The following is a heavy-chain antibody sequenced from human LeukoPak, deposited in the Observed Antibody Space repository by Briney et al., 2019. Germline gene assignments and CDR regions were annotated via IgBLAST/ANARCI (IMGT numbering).Heavy chain of an antibody. CDR1: GFTFSSYW. D-gene: IGHD1-1*01. J-gene: IGHJ4*02. V-gene: IGHV3-7*01. CDR3: AKDKNWNVCDY. CDR2: INQDGSVK. Sequence: GGSLRLSCAVSGFTFSSYWMIWFRQAPGKGLEWVAHINQDGSVKNYVDSVKGRFTISRDNANNFLYLQMNSLRAEDTAVYYCAKDKNWNVCDYWGRGTLVTVSS.